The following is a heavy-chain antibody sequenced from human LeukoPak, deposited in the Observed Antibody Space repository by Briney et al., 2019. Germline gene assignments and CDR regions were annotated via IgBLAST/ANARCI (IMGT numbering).Heavy chain of an antibody. CDR2: ISGSGGST. D-gene: IGHD2-21*02. Sequence: GGSLWLSCAASGFTFSSYAMSWVRQAPGKGLEWVSAISGSGGSTYYADSVKGRFTISRDNSKNTLYLQMNSLRAEDTAVYYCAKDRAYCGGDCYPGSDFDYWGQGSPVTLYS. CDR1: GFTFSSYA. V-gene: IGHV3-23*01. J-gene: IGHJ4*02. CDR3: AKDRAYCGGDCYPGSDFDY.